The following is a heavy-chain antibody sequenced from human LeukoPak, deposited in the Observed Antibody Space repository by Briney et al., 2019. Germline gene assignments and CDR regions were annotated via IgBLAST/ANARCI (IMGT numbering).Heavy chain of an antibody. V-gene: IGHV3-23*01. Sequence: GGSLRLSCAASGFTFTSYAFHWVRQAPGKGLEWVSAISGSGGSTYYADSVKGRFTISRDNSKNTLYLQMNSLRAEDTAVYYCAKDLTGYYDWGWGQGTLVTVSS. CDR1: GFTFTSYA. CDR3: AKDLTGYYDWG. D-gene: IGHD3-9*01. CDR2: ISGSGGST. J-gene: IGHJ4*02.